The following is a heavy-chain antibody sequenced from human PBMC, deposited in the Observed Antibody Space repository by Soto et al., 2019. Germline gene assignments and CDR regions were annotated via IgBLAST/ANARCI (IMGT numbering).Heavy chain of an antibody. CDR3: ARSFWSGYLDY. J-gene: IGHJ4*02. V-gene: IGHV4-59*01. CDR1: GGSISSYY. D-gene: IGHD3-3*01. CDR2: IYYSGST. Sequence: PSETLSLTCTVSGGSISSYYWSWIRQPPGKGLEWIGYIYYSGSTNYNPSLKSRVTISVDTSKNQFSLKLSSVTAADTAVYYCARSFWSGYLDYWGQGTLVTVSS.